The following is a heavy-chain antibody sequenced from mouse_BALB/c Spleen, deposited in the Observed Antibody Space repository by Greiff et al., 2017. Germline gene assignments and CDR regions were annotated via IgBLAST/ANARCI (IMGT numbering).Heavy chain of an antibody. CDR2: ISSGGSYT. CDR3: ATYGHAFDY. V-gene: IGHV5-9-4*01. CDR1: GFTFSSYA. J-gene: IGHJ2*01. D-gene: IGHD1-1*02. Sequence: EVMLVESGGGLVKPGGSLKLSCAASGFTFSSYAMSWVRQSPEKRLEWVAEISSGGSYTYYPDTVTGRFTISRDNAKNTLYLEMSSLRSEDTAMYYCATYGHAFDYWGQGTTLTVSS.